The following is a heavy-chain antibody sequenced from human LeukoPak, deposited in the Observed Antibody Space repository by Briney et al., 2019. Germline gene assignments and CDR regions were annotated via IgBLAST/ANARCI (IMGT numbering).Heavy chain of an antibody. Sequence: ASVKVSCKASGGTFSSYAISWVRQAPGQGLEWMGGIIPIFGTANYAQKFQGRVTITADESTSTAYMELSSLRSEDTAVYYCARDRPAVAATALGYNWFDPWGQGTLVTVSS. V-gene: IGHV1-69*13. CDR1: GGTFSSYA. D-gene: IGHD2-15*01. J-gene: IGHJ5*02. CDR3: ARDRPAVAATALGYNWFDP. CDR2: IIPIFGTA.